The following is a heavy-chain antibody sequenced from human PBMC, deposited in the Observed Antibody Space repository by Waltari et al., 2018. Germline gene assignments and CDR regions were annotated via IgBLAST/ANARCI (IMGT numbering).Heavy chain of an antibody. V-gene: IGHV4-38-2*01. D-gene: IGHD6-19*01. CDR3: ARWDSSGWPFDY. CDR2: IYHSGST. J-gene: IGHJ4*02. CDR1: EYSFTSGYY. Sequence: QVHLQESGPGLVKPSETLSLKCGVSEYSFTSGYYWAWIRQPPGKGLEWIGSIYHSGSTYYNPSLKSRVTISIDASKSQFSLELTSVTAADTAVYYCARWDSSGWPFDYWGQGTLVTVSS.